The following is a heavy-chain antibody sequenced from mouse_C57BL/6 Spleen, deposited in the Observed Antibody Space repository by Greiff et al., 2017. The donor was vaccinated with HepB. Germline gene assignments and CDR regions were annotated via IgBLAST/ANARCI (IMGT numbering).Heavy chain of an antibody. V-gene: IGHV1-52*01. D-gene: IGHD1-1*01. CDR2: IDPSDSET. CDR3: ARRYGSSAMDY. J-gene: IGHJ4*01. Sequence: QVQLQQPGAELVRPGSSVKLSCKASGYTFTSYWMHWVKQRPIQGLEWIGNIDPSDSETHYNQKFKDKATLTVDKSSSTAYMQLSSLTSEDSAVYYCARRYGSSAMDYWGQGTSVTVSS. CDR1: GYTFTSYW.